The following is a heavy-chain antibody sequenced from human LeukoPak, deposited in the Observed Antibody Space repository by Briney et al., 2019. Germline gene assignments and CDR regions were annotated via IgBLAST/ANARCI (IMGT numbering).Heavy chain of an antibody. CDR2: IYYSGST. Sequence: SETLSLTCTVSGGSISSSSYYWGWIRQPPGKGLEWIGSIYYSGSTYYNPSLKSRVTISVDTSKNQFSLKLSSVTAADTAVYYCARRPKVYYYYGMGVWGQGTTVTVSS. CDR3: ARRPKVYYYYGMGV. J-gene: IGHJ6*02. V-gene: IGHV4-39*01. CDR1: GGSISSSSYY.